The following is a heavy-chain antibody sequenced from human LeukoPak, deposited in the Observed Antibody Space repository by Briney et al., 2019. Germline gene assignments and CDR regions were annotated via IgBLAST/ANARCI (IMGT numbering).Heavy chain of an antibody. J-gene: IGHJ4*02. D-gene: IGHD6-19*01. CDR1: EFTFSSYC. CDR2: IKQDGSEK. CDR3: ARSVAGGRRGFDY. V-gene: IGHV3-7*01. Sequence: PGGSLRLSCAASEFTFSSYCMTWVRQAPGKGLEWVANIKQDGSEKYYVDSVKGRFTISRDNARNSLYLQMNSLRAEDTAVYYCARSVAGGRRGFDYWGQGTLVTVSS.